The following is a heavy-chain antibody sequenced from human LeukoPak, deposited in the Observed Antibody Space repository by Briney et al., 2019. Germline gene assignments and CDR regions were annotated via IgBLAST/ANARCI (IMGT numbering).Heavy chain of an antibody. CDR1: GFTFNSYS. Sequence: SGGSLRLSCAASGFTFNSYSMNWVRQAPGKGLEWISYISSSSGTIYYADSVKGRFTISRDNAKNSLYLQMNSLRADDTAVYYCARDPEDYFDYWGQGTLVTVSS. CDR2: ISSSSGTI. CDR3: ARDPEDYFDY. J-gene: IGHJ4*02. V-gene: IGHV3-48*01.